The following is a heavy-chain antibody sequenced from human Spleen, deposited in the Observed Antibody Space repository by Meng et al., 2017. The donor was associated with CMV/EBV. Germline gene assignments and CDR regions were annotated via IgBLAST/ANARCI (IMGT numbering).Heavy chain of an antibody. Sequence: GGTFSRYGVSWVRQAPGQGLEWVGGIIPMFGATSYSQDFQGRVTITADELTTTVHMELSSLKSEDTAIYYCATEKPLDTLSVRLFDYWGQGTLVAVSS. CDR3: ATEKPLDTLSVRLFDY. CDR1: GGTFSRYG. V-gene: IGHV1-69*01. J-gene: IGHJ4*02. CDR2: IIPMFGAT. D-gene: IGHD5-18*01.